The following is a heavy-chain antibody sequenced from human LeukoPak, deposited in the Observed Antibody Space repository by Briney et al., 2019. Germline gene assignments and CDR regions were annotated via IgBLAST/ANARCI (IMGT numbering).Heavy chain of an antibody. V-gene: IGHV3-21*01. CDR1: GFTFSSYS. D-gene: IGHD6-13*01. CDR2: ISSSSSYI. CDR3: ARAAAGTWKYYFDY. J-gene: IGHJ4*02. Sequence: GGSLRLSCAASGFTFSSYSMNWVRQAPGKGLEWVSSISSSSSYIYYADSVKGRFTISRDNAKNSLYLQMNSLRAEDTAVYYCARAAAGTWKYYFDYWGQGTLVTVSS.